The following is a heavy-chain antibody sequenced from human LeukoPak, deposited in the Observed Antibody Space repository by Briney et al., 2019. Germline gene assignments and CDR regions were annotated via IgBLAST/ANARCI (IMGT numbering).Heavy chain of an antibody. CDR2: INSDGSST. CDR3: ARDMTTVTTEAVGDY. J-gene: IGHJ4*02. D-gene: IGHD4-17*01. V-gene: IGHV3-74*01. CDR1: GITFNSYT. Sequence: PGGSLRLSCAASGITFNSYTMNWVRQAPGKGLVWVSRINSDGSSTSYADSVKGRFTISRDNAKNTLYLQMNSLRAEDTAVYYCARDMTTVTTEAVGDYWGQGTLVTVSS.